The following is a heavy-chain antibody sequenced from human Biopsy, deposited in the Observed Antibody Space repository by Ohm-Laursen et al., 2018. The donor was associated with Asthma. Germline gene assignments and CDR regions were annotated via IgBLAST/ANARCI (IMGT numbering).Heavy chain of an antibody. J-gene: IGHJ3*02. Sequence: SLRISCNASGFSFSNFAIHWVRQAPGKGLEWVGVISKDASTQDYADSVKGRFTMARDNSKNTLDLQMNSLREEDTAVYYCVRDGTDDAFDIWGQGTVVSVSS. D-gene: IGHD1-1*01. CDR2: ISKDASTQ. V-gene: IGHV3-30*01. CDR1: GFSFSNFA. CDR3: VRDGTDDAFDI.